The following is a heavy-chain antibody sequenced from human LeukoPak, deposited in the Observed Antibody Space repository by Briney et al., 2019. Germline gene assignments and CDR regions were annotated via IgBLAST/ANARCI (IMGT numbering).Heavy chain of an antibody. V-gene: IGHV3-30*18. CDR3: AKVHYVWGSYRYSCPDY. CDR1: GFTFSSYG. D-gene: IGHD3-16*02. Sequence: GGSLRLSCAASGFTFSSYGMHWVRKAPGKGLEWVSVISYDGSNKYYADSVKGRFTISRDNSKNTLYLQMNSLRAEDTAVYYCAKVHYVWGSYRYSCPDYWGQGTLVTVSS. CDR2: ISYDGSNK. J-gene: IGHJ4*02.